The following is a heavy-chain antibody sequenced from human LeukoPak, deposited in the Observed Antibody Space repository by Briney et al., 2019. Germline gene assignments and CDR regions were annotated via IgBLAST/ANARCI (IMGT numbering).Heavy chain of an antibody. Sequence: SETLSLTCAASVGSLNTTTNYWGWIRQPPGRWLEWIASVPYSGTTYSNPSLKSRFTISVPTPESQFSLRLKSVAPAATAFYSCFICPTGFPSLFDLWGQGTLVTVSS. CDR3: FICPTGFPSLFDL. CDR2: VPYSGTT. CDR1: VGSLNTTTNY. J-gene: IGHJ5*02. V-gene: IGHV4-39*01. D-gene: IGHD3-9*01.